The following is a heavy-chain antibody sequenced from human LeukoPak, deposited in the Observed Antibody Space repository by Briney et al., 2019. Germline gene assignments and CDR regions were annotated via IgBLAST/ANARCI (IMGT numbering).Heavy chain of an antibody. Sequence: PGGSLRLSCSVSGFTFSNFWMDWVRQAPGKGLVWVSTINGDGTTSGGADSVKGRFTISRDNAKNTLYLQMNSLRAENTAMYYCARNLVFYTFDSWGQGALVTVSS. CDR2: INGDGTTS. CDR1: GFTFSNFW. D-gene: IGHD2-2*01. V-gene: IGHV3-74*01. J-gene: IGHJ4*02. CDR3: ARNLVFYTFDS.